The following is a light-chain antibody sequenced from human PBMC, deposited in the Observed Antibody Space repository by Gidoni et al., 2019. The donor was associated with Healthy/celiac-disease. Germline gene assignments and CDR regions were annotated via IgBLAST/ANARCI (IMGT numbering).Light chain of an antibody. J-gene: IGKJ4*01. V-gene: IGKV3D-15*01. CDR2: GAS. Sequence: EIVMTQSPATLSVSPGESATLSCRASQSVNSNLAWYQQKPGQAPRLLIYGASTRATGIPARFSGSGSGTEFTLTIRSLQSEDFAVYYCQQYNNWPPLTFXGXTKVEIK. CDR3: QQYNNWPPLT. CDR1: QSVNSN.